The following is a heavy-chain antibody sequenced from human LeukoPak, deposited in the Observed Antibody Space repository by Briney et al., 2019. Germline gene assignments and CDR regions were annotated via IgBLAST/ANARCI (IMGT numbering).Heavy chain of an antibody. CDR3: AKDLDKYSSGWYGGDY. V-gene: IGHV3-30*18. CDR1: GFTFSSYG. Sequence: GGSLRLSCAASGFTFSSYGMHWVRQAPGKGLERVAVISYDGSNKYYADSVKGRFTISRDNSKNTLYLQMNSLRAEDTAVYYCAKDLDKYSSGWYGGDYWGQGTLVTVSS. CDR2: ISYDGSNK. D-gene: IGHD6-19*01. J-gene: IGHJ4*02.